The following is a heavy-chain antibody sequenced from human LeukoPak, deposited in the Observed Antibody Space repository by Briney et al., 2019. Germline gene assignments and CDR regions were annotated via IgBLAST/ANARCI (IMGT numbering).Heavy chain of an antibody. D-gene: IGHD6-13*01. J-gene: IGHJ4*02. Sequence: ASVTVSCKASGYTFTGYYMHWVRQAPGQGLEWMGWINPNSGGTNYAQKFQGRVTMTRDTSFSTAYMELSRLRSDDTAVYYCARDRVSSRQSPFDYWGQGTLVTVSS. CDR3: ARDRVSSRQSPFDY. CDR1: GYTFTGYY. CDR2: INPNSGGT. V-gene: IGHV1-2*02.